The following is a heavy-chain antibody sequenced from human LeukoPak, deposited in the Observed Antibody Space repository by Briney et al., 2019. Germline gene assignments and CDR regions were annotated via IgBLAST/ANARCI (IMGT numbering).Heavy chain of an antibody. Sequence: GESLRISCKGSGYSFTSYWISWVRQMPGKGLEWMGRIDPSDSYTNYSPSFQGHVTISADKSISTAYLQWSSLKASDTAMYYCASNERCSSTSCYAFDYWGQGTLVTVSS. CDR2: IDPSDSYT. CDR3: ASNERCSSTSCYAFDY. CDR1: GYSFTSYW. J-gene: IGHJ4*02. D-gene: IGHD2-2*01. V-gene: IGHV5-10-1*01.